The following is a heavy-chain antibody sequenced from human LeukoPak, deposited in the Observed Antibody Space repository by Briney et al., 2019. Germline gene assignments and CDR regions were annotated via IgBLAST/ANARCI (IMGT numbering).Heavy chain of an antibody. J-gene: IGHJ6*03. CDR2: IKQDGSEK. D-gene: IGHD1-1*01. CDR1: GFTFSSYW. V-gene: IGHV3-7*01. Sequence: PGGSLRLSCAASGFTFSSYWMSWVRQAPGKGLEWVANIKQDGSEKYYVDSVKGRFTISRDNAKNSLYLQMNSLRAEDTAVYYCARVAGTDRGYYYYYMDVWGEGTTVTVSS. CDR3: ARVAGTDRGYYYYYMDV.